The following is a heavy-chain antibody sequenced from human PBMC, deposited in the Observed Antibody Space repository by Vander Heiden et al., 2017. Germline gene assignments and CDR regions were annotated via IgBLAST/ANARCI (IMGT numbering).Heavy chain of an antibody. D-gene: IGHD1-26*01. Sequence: QLQLQESGPGLVKPSETLSLPCTVSGGSISSMRYSCGWIRQPPGKGLEWIGSISYSGTTYYNPSLQSRVTISIDTSKNQFSLKLSSVTAADSAVYYCARSPGSPGPPNFDYWGQGTLVTVSS. CDR1: GGSISSMRYS. CDR2: ISYSGTT. J-gene: IGHJ4*02. V-gene: IGHV4-39*01. CDR3: ARSPGSPGPPNFDY.